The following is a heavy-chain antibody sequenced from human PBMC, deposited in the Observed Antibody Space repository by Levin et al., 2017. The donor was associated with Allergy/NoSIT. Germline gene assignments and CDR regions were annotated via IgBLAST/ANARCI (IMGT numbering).Heavy chain of an antibody. CDR1: GFTFSSYG. Sequence: GGSLRLSCAASGFTFSSYGMHWVRQAPGKGLEWVAVIWYDGSNKYYADSVKGRFTISRDNSKNTLYLQMNSLRAEDTAVYYCAREEYYDSTLGMDVWGQGTTVTVSS. D-gene: IGHD3-22*01. CDR2: IWYDGSNK. CDR3: AREEYYDSTLGMDV. J-gene: IGHJ6*02. V-gene: IGHV3-33*01.